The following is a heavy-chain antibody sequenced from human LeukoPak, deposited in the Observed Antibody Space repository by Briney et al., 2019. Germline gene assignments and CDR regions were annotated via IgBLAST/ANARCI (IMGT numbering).Heavy chain of an antibody. CDR3: ARVGAVGYYYYYYMDV. CDR1: GGSISSGYYY. CDR2: IYHSGST. V-gene: IGHV4-30-4*08. Sequence: SETLSLTCTVSGGSISSGYYYWSWIRQPPGKGLEWIGYIYHSGSTYYNPSLKSRVTISVDTSKNQFSLKLSSVTAADTAVYYCARVGAVGYYYYYYMDVWGKGTTVTVSS. J-gene: IGHJ6*03. D-gene: IGHD6-19*01.